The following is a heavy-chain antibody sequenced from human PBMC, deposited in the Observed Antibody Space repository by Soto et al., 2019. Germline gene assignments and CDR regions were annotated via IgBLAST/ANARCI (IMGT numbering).Heavy chain of an antibody. D-gene: IGHD2-21*01. CDR2: INQDGTER. CDR1: GLTLSSHW. J-gene: IGHJ4*02. Sequence: EVQLVESGGGLVQPGESLRLSCAASGLTLSSHWMDWVRQAPGTGLEWVATINQDGTERFYVESMKGRSTISRDTAQNSLYLEVHSLRAEDTALYYCARAINSAYDYWGRGALVTVSS. CDR3: ARAINSAYDY. V-gene: IGHV3-7*05.